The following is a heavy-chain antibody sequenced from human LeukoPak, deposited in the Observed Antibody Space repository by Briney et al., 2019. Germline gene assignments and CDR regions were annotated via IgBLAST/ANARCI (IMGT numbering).Heavy chain of an antibody. CDR1: GGSISSGGYS. Sequence: SETLSLTCAVSGGSISSGGYSWSWTRQPPGKGLEWIGYIYHSGSTYYNPSLKSRATISVDRSKNQFSLKLSSVTAADTAVYYCARERGYSGYDYFDYWGQGTLVTVSS. J-gene: IGHJ4*02. V-gene: IGHV4-30-2*01. CDR3: ARERGYSGYDYFDY. D-gene: IGHD5-12*01. CDR2: IYHSGST.